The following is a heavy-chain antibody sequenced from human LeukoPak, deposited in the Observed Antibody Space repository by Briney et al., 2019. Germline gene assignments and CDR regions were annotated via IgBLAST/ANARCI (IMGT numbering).Heavy chain of an antibody. CDR2: IKQDGSEK. D-gene: IGHD1-26*01. V-gene: IGHV3-7*01. Sequence: PGGSLRLSCAASGFTFSSYWMSWVRQAPGKGLEWVANIKQDGSEKYYVDSVKGRFTISRDNAKNSPYLQMNSLRAEDTAVYYCAREGEVGSYFFFDYWGQGTLVTVSS. CDR1: GFTFSSYW. J-gene: IGHJ4*02. CDR3: AREGEVGSYFFFDY.